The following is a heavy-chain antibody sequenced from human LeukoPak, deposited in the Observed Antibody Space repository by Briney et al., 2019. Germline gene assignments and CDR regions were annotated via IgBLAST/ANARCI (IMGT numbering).Heavy chain of an antibody. V-gene: IGHV1-69*02. J-gene: IGHJ5*02. CDR1: GGTFSSYT. D-gene: IGHD3-3*01. Sequence: SSVKVSFKASGGTFSSYTISWVRQAPGQGLEWMERIIPILGIANYAQKFQGRVTITADKSTSTAYMELSSLRSEDTAVYYCAKFWSGSVVGNWFDPWGQGTLVTVSS. CDR3: AKFWSGSVVGNWFDP. CDR2: IIPILGIA.